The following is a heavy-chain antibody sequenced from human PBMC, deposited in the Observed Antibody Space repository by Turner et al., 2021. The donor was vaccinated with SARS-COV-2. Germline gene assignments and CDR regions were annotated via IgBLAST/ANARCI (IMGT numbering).Heavy chain of an antibody. V-gene: IGHV3-48*01. J-gene: IGHJ6*02. D-gene: IGHD3-3*01. Sequence: EVQLVDSGGGLVQPGGSLRLSCAASGFTFSSYNMNWVRQAPGKVLEWVSYISSGSSTIYYADSVKGRFTISRDNAKNSLYLQMNSLRAEDTAVYYCARAIQYYDFWSGYFGAYGMDVWGQGTTVTVSS. CDR3: ARAIQYYDFWSGYFGAYGMDV. CDR2: ISSGSSTI. CDR1: GFTFSSYN.